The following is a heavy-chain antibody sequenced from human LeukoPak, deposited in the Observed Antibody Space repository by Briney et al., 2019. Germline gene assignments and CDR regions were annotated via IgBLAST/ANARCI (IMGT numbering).Heavy chain of an antibody. D-gene: IGHD3-3*01. CDR1: GYTFTSYG. J-gene: IGHJ4*02. Sequence: ASVKVSCKASGYTFTSYGISWVRQAPGQGLEWMGWISAYNGNTNYAQKFQGRVTMTRDTSISTAYMELSRLRSDDTAVYYCARDPPRGYDFWSGHHPTRGGGDYWGQGTLVTVSS. V-gene: IGHV1-18*01. CDR2: ISAYNGNT. CDR3: ARDPPRGYDFWSGHHPTRGGGDY.